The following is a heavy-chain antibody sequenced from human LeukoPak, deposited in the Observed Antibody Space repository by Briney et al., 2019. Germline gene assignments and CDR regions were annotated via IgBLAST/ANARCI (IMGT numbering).Heavy chain of an antibody. D-gene: IGHD6-13*01. CDR1: GNSFTTFG. Sequence: ASVKVSCKASGNSFTTFGINWLRRAPGQGLEWMGWINTKTGNPRYDQGFTGRFVFSLDTSVSTAYLEISSLKAEDTAVYFCAKDPPYTSTWPDALDAWGQGTMVTVSS. J-gene: IGHJ3*01. CDR2: INTKTGNP. V-gene: IGHV7-4-1*02. CDR3: AKDPPYTSTWPDALDA.